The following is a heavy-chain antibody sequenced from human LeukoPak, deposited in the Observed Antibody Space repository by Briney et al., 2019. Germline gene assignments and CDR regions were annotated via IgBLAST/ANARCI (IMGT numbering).Heavy chain of an antibody. CDR3: ARANTYYYGSGIWFDP. CDR1: GGSISSGSYY. J-gene: IGHJ5*02. CDR2: IYTSGST. Sequence: PSQTLSLTCTVSGGSISSGSYYWSWIRQPAGKGLEWIGRIYTSGSTNYNPSLKSRVTMSVDTSKNQFSLKLSSVTAADTAVYYCARANTYYYGSGIWFDPWGQGTLVTVSS. V-gene: IGHV4-61*02. D-gene: IGHD3-10*01.